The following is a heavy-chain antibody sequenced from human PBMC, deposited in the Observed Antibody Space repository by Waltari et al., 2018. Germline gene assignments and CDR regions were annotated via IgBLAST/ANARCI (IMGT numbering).Heavy chain of an antibody. V-gene: IGHV4-59*01. CDR2: IYYSGST. Sequence: QVQLQESGPGLVKPSETLSLTCTVSGGSISRYYWSWIRQPPGKGLEWIGYIYYSGSTNYNPSLKSRVTISVDTSKNQFSLKLSSVTAADTAVYYCARDSPYGYFDYWGQGTLVTVSS. J-gene: IGHJ4*02. D-gene: IGHD2-8*01. CDR1: GGSISRYY. CDR3: ARDSPYGYFDY.